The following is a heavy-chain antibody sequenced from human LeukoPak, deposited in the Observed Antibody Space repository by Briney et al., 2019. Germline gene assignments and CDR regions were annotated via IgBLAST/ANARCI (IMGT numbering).Heavy chain of an antibody. J-gene: IGHJ4*02. D-gene: IGHD6-13*01. CDR2: IYPDDSDT. Sequence: GESLKISCKGSGYSFTDYWIGWVRQMPGKGLEWMGIIYPDDSDTRYSPSFQGQVTISADKSVSTAYLQWSSLKASDTAMYYCARTIAAAGNTFDYWAREPWSPSPQ. CDR1: GYSFTDYW. V-gene: IGHV5-51*01. CDR3: ARTIAAAGNTFDY.